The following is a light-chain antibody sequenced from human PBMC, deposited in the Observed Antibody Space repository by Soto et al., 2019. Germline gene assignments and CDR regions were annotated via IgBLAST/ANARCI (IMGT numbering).Light chain of an antibody. CDR3: QQNYRATPWT. J-gene: IGKJ1*01. CDR1: QSISRY. V-gene: IGKV1-39*01. CDR2: AAS. Sequence: DIQMTQSPSSLSASVGDRITITCRASQSISRYLNWYQHKTGKAPKLLINAASSLERGVPSRFSGGGSGTDFTINISSLQPADFATYYCQQNYRATPWTFGQGTKVEVK.